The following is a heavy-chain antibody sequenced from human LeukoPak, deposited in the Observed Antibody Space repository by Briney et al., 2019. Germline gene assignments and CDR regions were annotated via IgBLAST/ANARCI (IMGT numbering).Heavy chain of an antibody. V-gene: IGHV4-31*03. J-gene: IGHJ4*02. Sequence: SETLSLTCTVSGGSLNNGPYYWRWLRQHPGKGLEWIGYISYTGGTYYNPSLESRVSMSVDTSKNQFSLKLSSVTAADTAMYYCARIIVGASFDYWGQGTLVTVSS. D-gene: IGHD3-16*01. CDR1: GGSLNNGPYY. CDR2: ISYTGGT. CDR3: ARIIVGASFDY.